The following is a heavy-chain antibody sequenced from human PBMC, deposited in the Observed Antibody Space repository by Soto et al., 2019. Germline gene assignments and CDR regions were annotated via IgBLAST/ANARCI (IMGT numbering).Heavy chain of an antibody. CDR3: ARMAGPWYFDL. V-gene: IGHV4-34*01. CDR1: GGSFSGFY. Sequence: SDTLSLTCAVHGGSFSGFYWTWIRQPPGKGLEWIGEINHSGSSNYNPPLKSRVTMSLDTSRNQFSLSLNSVTAADTAVYYCARMAGPWYFDLWGRGTLVTVSS. CDR2: INHSGSS. J-gene: IGHJ2*01.